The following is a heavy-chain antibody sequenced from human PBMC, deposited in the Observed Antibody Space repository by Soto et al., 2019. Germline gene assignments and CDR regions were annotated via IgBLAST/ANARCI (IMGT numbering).Heavy chain of an antibody. Sequence: GGSLRLSCAASGFTFSDYSMNWVRQAPWRGLEWVSYISSSSFTIHYADSVEGRFAISRDNAKNSLYLQMNSLRAEDTAVYYCARDYNDFGSGHFDYWGQGA. CDR2: ISSSSFTI. CDR3: ARDYNDFGSGHFDY. D-gene: IGHD3-3*01. J-gene: IGHJ4*02. V-gene: IGHV3-48*01. CDR1: GFTFSDYS.